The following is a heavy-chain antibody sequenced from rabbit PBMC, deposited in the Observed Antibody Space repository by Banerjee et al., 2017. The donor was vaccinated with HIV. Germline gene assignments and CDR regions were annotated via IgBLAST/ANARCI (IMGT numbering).Heavy chain of an antibody. CDR2: IYAGRSAIT. V-gene: IGHV1S45*01. CDR1: GSSFSSSYW. CDR3: ARAAGLGGYPYYFDL. Sequence: QEPLEESGGDLVKPEGSLTVTCTASGSSFSSSYWICWVRQAPGKGLEWIACIYAGRSAITYYASWAKGRFTISKTSSTTVTLQMTSLTDSDTAIYFCARAAGLGGYPYYFDLWGPGTLVTVS. D-gene: IGHD6-1*01. J-gene: IGHJ4*01.